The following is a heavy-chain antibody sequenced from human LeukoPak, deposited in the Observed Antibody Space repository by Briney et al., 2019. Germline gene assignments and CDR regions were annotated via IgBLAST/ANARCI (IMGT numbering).Heavy chain of an antibody. CDR3: ARVQAVFQNFDY. Sequence: GGSLRLSCAASGFTVSSSYIRWGRQAPGKGLEWVSVMYSGGNTYYADSVKGRFTISRDKSKNTLYLQMNSLRAEDTAVYHCARVQAVFQNFDYWGQGTLVTVSS. CDR2: MYSGGNT. V-gene: IGHV3-66*01. CDR1: GFTVSSSY. J-gene: IGHJ4*02.